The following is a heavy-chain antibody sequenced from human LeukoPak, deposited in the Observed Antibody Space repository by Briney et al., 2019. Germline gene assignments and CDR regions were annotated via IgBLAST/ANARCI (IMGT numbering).Heavy chain of an antibody. CDR3: APDYGDYAPVD. CDR1: GFTFSSYE. CDR2: ISSSGSTI. Sequence: GGSLRLSCAASGFTFSSYEMNWVRQAPGRGLEWVSYISSSGSTIYYADSVKGRFTISRDNAKNSLYLQMNSLRAEDTAVYYCAPDYGDYAPVDWGQGTLVTVSS. V-gene: IGHV3-48*03. J-gene: IGHJ4*02. D-gene: IGHD4-17*01.